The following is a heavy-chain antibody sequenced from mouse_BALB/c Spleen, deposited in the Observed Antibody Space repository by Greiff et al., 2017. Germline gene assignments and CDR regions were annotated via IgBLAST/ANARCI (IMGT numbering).Heavy chain of an antibody. CDR3: ARHPPYGKGDYWYFDV. D-gene: IGHD2-1*01. Sequence: EVQGVESGGGLVKPGGSLKLSCAASGFAFSSYDMSWVRQTPEKRLEWVAYISSGGGSTYYPDTVKGRFTISRDNAKNTLYLQMSSLKSEDTAMYYCARHPPYGKGDYWYFDVWGAGTTVTVSS. CDR2: ISSGGGST. J-gene: IGHJ1*01. V-gene: IGHV5-12-1*01. CDR1: GFAFSSYD.